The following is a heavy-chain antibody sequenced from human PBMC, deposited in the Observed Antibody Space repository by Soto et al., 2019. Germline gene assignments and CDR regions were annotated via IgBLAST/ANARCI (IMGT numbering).Heavy chain of an antibody. D-gene: IGHD2-15*01. Sequence: PGESLKISCKGSGYIFISHWIGWVRQMPGKGLEWMGIIYPDDSGTRYSPSFQGQVTISVDKSITTAYLQWSSLKASDTAIYYCATHSRRYCSGGTCYNDAFDIWGQGTMVTVSS. V-gene: IGHV5-51*01. J-gene: IGHJ3*02. CDR1: GYIFISHW. CDR3: ATHSRRYCSGGTCYNDAFDI. CDR2: IYPDDSGT.